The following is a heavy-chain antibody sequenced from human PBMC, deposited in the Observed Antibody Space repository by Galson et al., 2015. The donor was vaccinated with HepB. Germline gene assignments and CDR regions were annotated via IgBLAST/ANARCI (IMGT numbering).Heavy chain of an antibody. CDR2: FDPEDGET. J-gene: IGHJ4*02. CDR1: GYTLTELS. CDR3: ATDVFGSSGYIYYFDY. D-gene: IGHD6-19*01. Sequence: SVKVSCKASGYTLTELSMHWVRQAPGKGLEWMGGFDPEDGETIYAQKFQGRVTMTEDTSTDTAYMELSSLRSEDTAVYYCATDVFGSSGYIYYFDYWGQGTLVTVSS. V-gene: IGHV1-24*01.